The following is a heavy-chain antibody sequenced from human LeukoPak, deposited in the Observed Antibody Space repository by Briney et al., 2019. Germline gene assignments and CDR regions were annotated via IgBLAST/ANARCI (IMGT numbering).Heavy chain of an antibody. CDR3: AREDTGEFDY. Sequence: SQTLSLTCTVSGGSTSSGGYYWSWIRQPPGKGLEWIAHIHYSGNTNYNPSLTSRVTISIDTSKNQFSLKLNSVTAADTAVYYCAREDTGEFDYWGQGTLVTVSS. D-gene: IGHD5-18*01. J-gene: IGHJ4*02. CDR1: GGSTSSGGYY. CDR2: IHYSGNT. V-gene: IGHV4-61*08.